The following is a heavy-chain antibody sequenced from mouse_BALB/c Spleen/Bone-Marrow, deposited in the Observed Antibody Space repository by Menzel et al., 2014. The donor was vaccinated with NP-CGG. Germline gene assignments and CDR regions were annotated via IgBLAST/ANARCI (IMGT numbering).Heavy chain of an antibody. J-gene: IGHJ2*01. CDR3: ARVPHSFLRPYYFDY. D-gene: IGHD1-2*01. CDR1: GYTFSSYW. V-gene: IGHV1-9*01. CDR2: ILPGNGNT. Sequence: VQLQQSGAELMKPGASVKISCKATGYTFSSYWIEWVKQRPGHGLEWIGEILPGNGNTNSNEKLKGKATFTADTSSNTSFMQLTSLTSEDSAVYFCARVPHSFLRPYYFDYWGQGTTLTVSS.